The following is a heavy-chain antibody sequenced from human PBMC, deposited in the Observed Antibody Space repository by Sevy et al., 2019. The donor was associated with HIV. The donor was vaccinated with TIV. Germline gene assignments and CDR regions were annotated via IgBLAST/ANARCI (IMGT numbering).Heavy chain of an antibody. CDR1: RFTFSSYW. J-gene: IGHJ6*02. CDR3: ARVSSIYYDRGYYYAMDV. CDR2: INQDGGEK. V-gene: IGHV3-7*01. D-gene: IGHD3-22*01. Sequence: GGSLRLSCAASRFTFSSYWMSWVRQAPGKGLEWVANINQDGGEKYHLDSVKGRFTISRDNAKNSLYLQMNSLRAEDSAVYSCARVSSIYYDRGYYYAMDVWGQGTTVTVSS.